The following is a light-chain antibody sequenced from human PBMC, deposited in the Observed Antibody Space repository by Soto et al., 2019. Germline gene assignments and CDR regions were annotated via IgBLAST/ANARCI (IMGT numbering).Light chain of an antibody. Sequence: QSALTQPASMSGSPGQSITISCTGTSSDVGGNNHVSWYQQHPGKAPKLIIYGVTNRPSGVSYRFSGSKSGNTASLTISGLQAEDEADYYCFSHRGGDSHVFGTGTKLTVL. CDR2: GVT. CDR1: SSDVGGNNH. J-gene: IGLJ1*01. V-gene: IGLV2-14*01. CDR3: FSHRGGDSHV.